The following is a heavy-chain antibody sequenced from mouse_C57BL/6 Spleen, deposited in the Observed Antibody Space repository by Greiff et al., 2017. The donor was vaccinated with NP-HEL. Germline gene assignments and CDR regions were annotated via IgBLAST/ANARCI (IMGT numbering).Heavy chain of an antibody. J-gene: IGHJ4*01. CDR3: ATYGNYDAMDY. Sequence: QVQLQQSGAELLRPGTSVKVSCKASGYAFTNYLIEWVKQRPGQGLEWIGVINPGSGGTNYNEKFKGKATLTADKSSSTAYMQLSSLTSEDSAVYFCATYGNYDAMDYWGQGTSVTVSS. V-gene: IGHV1-54*01. D-gene: IGHD2-1*01. CDR1: GYAFTNYL. CDR2: INPGSGGT.